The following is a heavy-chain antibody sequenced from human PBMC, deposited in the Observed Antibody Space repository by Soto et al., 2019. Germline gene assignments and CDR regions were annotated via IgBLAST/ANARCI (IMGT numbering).Heavy chain of an antibody. J-gene: IGHJ4*02. V-gene: IGHV4-39*01. CDR3: ARQHYYDSSGYYTWN. CDR2: VHYSGST. CDR1: GGSISNYY. D-gene: IGHD3-22*01. Sequence: SETLSLTCTVSGGSISNYYWGWIRQPPGKGLEWIATVHYSGSTYYTPSLKNRVTISADTSNNQFSLRLNSVTAADTAVYYCARQHYYDSSGYYTWNWGQGTLVTVSS.